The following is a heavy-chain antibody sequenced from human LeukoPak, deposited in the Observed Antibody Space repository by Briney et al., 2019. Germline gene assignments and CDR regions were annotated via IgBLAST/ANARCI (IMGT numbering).Heavy chain of an antibody. J-gene: IGHJ4*02. D-gene: IGHD3-22*01. V-gene: IGHV3-23*01. CDR2: IGGSGYST. CDR1: GFXFSSYA. CDR3: ASDSSGYYYNFDC. Sequence: GGSLRLSCAGSGFXFSSYAISWVRQAPGKGLEWVSSIGGSGYSTYYADSVKGRFTISRDNPKNTLYVQMNSLRAEDTAVYYCASDSSGYYYNFDCWGQGTLVTVSS.